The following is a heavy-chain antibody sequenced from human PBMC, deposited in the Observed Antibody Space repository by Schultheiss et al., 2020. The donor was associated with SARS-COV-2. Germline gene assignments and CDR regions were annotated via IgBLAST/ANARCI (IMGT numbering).Heavy chain of an antibody. Sequence: GGSLRLSCAASGFTFSSYAMHWVRQAPGKGLEWVAVISYDGSNKYYADSVKGRFTISRDNSKNTLYLQMNSLRAEDTAVYYCARGAATHLRGGMDVWGKGTTVTVSS. CDR1: GFTFSSYA. V-gene: IGHV3-30*04. J-gene: IGHJ6*04. D-gene: IGHD1-26*01. CDR2: ISYDGSNK. CDR3: ARGAATHLRGGMDV.